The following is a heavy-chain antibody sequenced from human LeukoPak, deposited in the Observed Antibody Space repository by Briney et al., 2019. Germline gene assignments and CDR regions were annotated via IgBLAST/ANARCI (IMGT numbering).Heavy chain of an antibody. J-gene: IGHJ3*02. CDR3: ARDPWGRGYCSTTSCQNLGGNDAFDI. CDR1: GYTFTTYY. CDR2: INPSGGSP. Sequence: VASVKDSCMESGYTFTTYYMHWVRQAPGQGRQWRAIINPSGGSPNSGQKFQGRVTMTRDTSTSTVYMELSSLRSEDTAVYYCARDPWGRGYCSTTSCQNLGGNDAFDIWGQGTMVTVSS. D-gene: IGHD2-2*01. V-gene: IGHV1-46*01.